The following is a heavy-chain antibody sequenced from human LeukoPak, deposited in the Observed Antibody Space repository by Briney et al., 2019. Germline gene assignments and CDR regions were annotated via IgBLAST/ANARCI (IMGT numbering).Heavy chain of an antibody. Sequence: GRSLRLSCAASGFTFSSYAMHWVRQAPGKGLEWVAVISYDGSNKYYADSAKGRFTISRDNSKNTLYLQMNSLRAEDTAVYYCARGAVAGTDLYWGQGTLVTVSS. V-gene: IGHV3-30*04. CDR2: ISYDGSNK. D-gene: IGHD6-19*01. CDR3: ARGAVAGTDLY. CDR1: GFTFSSYA. J-gene: IGHJ4*02.